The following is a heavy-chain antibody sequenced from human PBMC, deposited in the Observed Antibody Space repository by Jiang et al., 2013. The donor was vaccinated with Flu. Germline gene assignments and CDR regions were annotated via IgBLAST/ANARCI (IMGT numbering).Heavy chain of an antibody. D-gene: IGHD3-22*01. V-gene: IGHV1-8*01. J-gene: IGHJ4*02. Sequence: SGAEVKKPGASVKVSCKASGYTFTSYDINWVRQATGQGLEWMGWMNPNSGNTGYAQKFQGRVTMTRNTSISTAYMELSSLRSEDTAVYYCARAPPGDYDSSGMFDYWGQGTLVTVSS. CDR2: MNPNSGNT. CDR3: ARAPPGDYDSSGMFDY. CDR1: GYTFTSYD.